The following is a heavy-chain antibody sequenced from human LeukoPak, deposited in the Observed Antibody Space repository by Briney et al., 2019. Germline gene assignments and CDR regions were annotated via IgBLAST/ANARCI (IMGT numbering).Heavy chain of an antibody. Sequence: ASVKVSCKASGYTFTSYGISWVRQAPGQGLEWMGWISAYNGNTNYAQKLQGRVTMTTDTSTSTAYMELRSLRSDDTAVYYCASVGWLRFQVHWFGPWGQGTLVTVSS. J-gene: IGHJ5*02. CDR3: ASVGWLRFQVHWFGP. D-gene: IGHD5-12*01. CDR2: ISAYNGNT. CDR1: GYTFTSYG. V-gene: IGHV1-18*01.